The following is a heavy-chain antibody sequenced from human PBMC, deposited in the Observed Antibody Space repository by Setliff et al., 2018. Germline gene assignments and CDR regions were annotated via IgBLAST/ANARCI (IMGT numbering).Heavy chain of an antibody. Sequence: SETLSLTCNVYGESFDTYYWSWIRQPPGKGLEWFGEINQSGSGDYNPSFKRRVTISVDTSKKQFSLTLRYVTAADTALYYCRQAVVGRDVFDIWGQGTVVTVSS. CDR3: RQAVVGRDVFDI. CDR2: INQSGSG. D-gene: IGHD1-1*01. J-gene: IGHJ3*02. V-gene: IGHV4-34*01. CDR1: GESFDTYY.